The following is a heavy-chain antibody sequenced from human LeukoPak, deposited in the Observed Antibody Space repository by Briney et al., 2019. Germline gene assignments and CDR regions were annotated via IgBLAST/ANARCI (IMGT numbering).Heavy chain of an antibody. CDR1: GGTFSSYA. V-gene: IGHV1-69*04. J-gene: IGHJ4*02. CDR3: ARDSSGWYYFDY. CDR2: IIPILGIA. Sequence: SVKFSCKASGGTFSSYAISWVRQAPGQGLEWMGRIIPILGIANYAQKFQGRVTITADKSTSTAYMELSGLRSEDTAVYYCARDSSGWYYFDYWGQGTLVTVSS. D-gene: IGHD6-19*01.